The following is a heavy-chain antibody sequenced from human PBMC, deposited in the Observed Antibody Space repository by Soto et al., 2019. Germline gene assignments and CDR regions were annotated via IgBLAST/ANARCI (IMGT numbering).Heavy chain of an antibody. V-gene: IGHV4-4*02. CDR3: ARDSRVYYYCSGSYSTRKYYYYGMDV. D-gene: IGHD3-10*01. CDR2: IYHSGST. Sequence: SETLSLTCAVSGGSISSSNWWSWVRQPPGKGLEWIGEIYHSGSTNYNPSLKSRVTISVDKSKNQFSLKLSSVTAADTAVYYCARDSRVYYYCSGSYSTRKYYYYGMDVWGQGTTVTVSS. J-gene: IGHJ6*02. CDR1: GGSISSSNW.